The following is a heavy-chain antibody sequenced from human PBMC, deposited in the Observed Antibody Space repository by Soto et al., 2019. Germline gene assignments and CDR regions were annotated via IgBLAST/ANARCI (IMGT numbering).Heavy chain of an antibody. Sequence: QVQLQESGPGLVKPSETLSLTCTVSGGSISSYYWSWIRQPPGKGLEWIGYIYYSGSTNYNPSLKSRVTISVDTSKNQFSLKLSSVTAADTAVYYCARGNYYDSSGYYWDYWGQGTLVTVSS. V-gene: IGHV4-59*01. CDR1: GGSISSYY. CDR3: ARGNYYDSSGYYWDY. CDR2: IYYSGST. J-gene: IGHJ4*02. D-gene: IGHD3-22*01.